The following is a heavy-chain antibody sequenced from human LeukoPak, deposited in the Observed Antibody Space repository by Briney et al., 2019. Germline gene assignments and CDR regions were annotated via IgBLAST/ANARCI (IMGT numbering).Heavy chain of an antibody. D-gene: IGHD3-10*01. CDR1: GLTFSSYA. J-gene: IGHJ4*02. V-gene: IGHV3-30*04. CDR2: ISYDGSNK. CDR3: GRVPPGD. Sequence: PGGSLTLSCAASGLTFSSYAMHWVRQPPGKGLEWVAVISYDGSNKYYADSVKGRFTISRDNSKNTLYLQMNSLRAEDTAVYYCGRVPPGDWGQGTLVTVSS.